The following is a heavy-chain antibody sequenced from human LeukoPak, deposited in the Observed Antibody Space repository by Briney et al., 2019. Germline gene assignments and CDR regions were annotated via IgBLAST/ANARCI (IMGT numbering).Heavy chain of an antibody. CDR2: ITSSSSYT. D-gene: IGHD4-23*01. CDR1: GFTFSTYN. CDR3: TTERVYGGNSGLRNRNAFDI. Sequence: PGGSLRLSCAASGFTFSTYNMNWVRQAPGKWLEWVSSITSSSSYTFYADSVKGRFTISRDNAKSSLYLQMNSLKTEDTAVYYCTTERVYGGNSGLRNRNAFDIWGQGTMVTVSS. V-gene: IGHV3-21*03. J-gene: IGHJ3*02.